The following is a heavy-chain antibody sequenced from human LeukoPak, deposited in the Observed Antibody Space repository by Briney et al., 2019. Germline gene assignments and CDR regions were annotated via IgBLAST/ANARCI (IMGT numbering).Heavy chain of an antibody. CDR2: INHNGNVN. CDR3: ARGGSLDV. D-gene: IGHD2-15*01. J-gene: IGHJ6*02. V-gene: IGHV3-7*03. CDR1: GFTFSSYW. Sequence: GGSLRLSCAASGFTFSSYWMNWARQAPGRGLEWVASINHNGNVNYYVDSVKGRFTISRDNAKNSLYLQMSNLRAEDTAVYFCARGGSLDVWGQGATVTVSS.